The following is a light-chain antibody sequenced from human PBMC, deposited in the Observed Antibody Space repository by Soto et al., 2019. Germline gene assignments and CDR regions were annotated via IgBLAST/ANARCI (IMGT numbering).Light chain of an antibody. Sequence: SYELTQPPSVSVSPGQTASITCSGDKLGDKYACWYQQKPGQSPVLVISQDSKRPSGIPERFSGSNSGNTATLTISGTQAMDEADYYCQAWDSSTAVFGGGTKLTVL. V-gene: IGLV3-1*01. CDR3: QAWDSSTAV. CDR2: QDS. J-gene: IGLJ2*01. CDR1: KLGDKY.